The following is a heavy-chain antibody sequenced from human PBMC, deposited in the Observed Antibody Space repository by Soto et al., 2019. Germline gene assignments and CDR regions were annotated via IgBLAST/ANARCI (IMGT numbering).Heavy chain of an antibody. CDR1: GYTFTDYY. CDR3: AREGAATANYGMDV. V-gene: IGHV1-2*04. CDR2: VNHNSGGT. Sequence: QVQLVQSGAEVKKPGASVKVSCKASGYTFTDYYIHWVRQAPGQGLAWMGWVNHNSGGTNYAQKFQGWVTMTRDTSISIVYMELRSLKTDDMAVYYCAREGAATANYGMDVWGQGTTVTVSS. D-gene: IGHD2-15*01. J-gene: IGHJ6*02.